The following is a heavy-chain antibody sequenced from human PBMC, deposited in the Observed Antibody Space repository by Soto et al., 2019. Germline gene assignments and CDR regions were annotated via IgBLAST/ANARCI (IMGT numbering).Heavy chain of an antibody. CDR3: ARSSTSANYFDY. J-gene: IGHJ4*02. D-gene: IGHD2-2*01. Sequence: VSGKVSCKASGYTFTSYYMHWVRQAPGQGLEWMGIINPSGGSTSYAQKFQGRVTMTMDTSTSTVYMELSSLRSEDTAVYYCARSSTSANYFDYWGQGTLVTVSS. CDR2: INPSGGST. V-gene: IGHV1-46*01. CDR1: GYTFTSYY.